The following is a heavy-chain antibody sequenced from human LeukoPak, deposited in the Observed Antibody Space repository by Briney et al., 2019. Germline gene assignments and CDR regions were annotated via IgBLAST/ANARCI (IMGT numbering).Heavy chain of an antibody. CDR2: INWNGGST. Sequence: GGTLRLSCAASGFTFSSYGMSWVRQAPGKGLEWVSGINWNGGSTGYADSVKGGFTISRESAKNSLYLQMSSLRAEDTALYYCAKIGEGSGWSSDYWGQGTLVTVSS. CDR1: GFTFSSYG. CDR3: AKIGEGSGWSSDY. J-gene: IGHJ4*02. V-gene: IGHV3-20*04. D-gene: IGHD6-19*01.